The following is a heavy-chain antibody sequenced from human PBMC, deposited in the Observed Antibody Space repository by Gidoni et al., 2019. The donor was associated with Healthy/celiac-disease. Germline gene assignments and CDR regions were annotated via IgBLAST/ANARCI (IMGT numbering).Heavy chain of an antibody. Sequence: QVQLVESGGGLVKPEGSLRLSCAASGFTFSDPYMSWIRQAPGKGLEWVSFITPDGSRTYCADSLKGRFTISRDNAKNSLYLEMNNLRAEDTAMYYCARGTWLGDWGQGTLVTVSS. V-gene: IGHV3-11*01. D-gene: IGHD6-19*01. CDR3: ARGTWLGD. CDR1: GFTFSDPY. CDR2: ITPDGSRT. J-gene: IGHJ4*02.